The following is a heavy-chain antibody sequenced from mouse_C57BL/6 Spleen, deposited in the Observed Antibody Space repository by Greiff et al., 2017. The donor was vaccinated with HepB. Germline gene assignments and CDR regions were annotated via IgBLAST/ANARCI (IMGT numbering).Heavy chain of an antibody. Sequence: VQRVESGPELVKPGASVKLSCKASGYTFTSYDINWVKQRPGQGLEWIGWIYPRDGSTKYNEKFKGKATLTVDTSSSTAYMELHSLTSEDSAVYFCARSQTGTDYYAMDYWGQGTSVTVSS. CDR2: IYPRDGST. J-gene: IGHJ4*01. CDR1: GYTFTSYD. V-gene: IGHV1-85*01. D-gene: IGHD4-1*01. CDR3: ARSQTGTDYYAMDY.